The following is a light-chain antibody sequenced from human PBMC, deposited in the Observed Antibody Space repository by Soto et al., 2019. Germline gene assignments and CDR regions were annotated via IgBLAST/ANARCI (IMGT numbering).Light chain of an antibody. CDR2: GAS. J-gene: IGKJ4*01. Sequence: ELVLTQSPGTLSLSPGERATLSCRASQSVSNNYLAWYQQKPGQAPRLLIYGASNRATGIPDRFSGSGSGTDFTLTISRLEPEDFAVYHCQQYRTSRLTFGGGTKVEIK. CDR3: QQYRTSRLT. CDR1: QSVSNNY. V-gene: IGKV3-20*01.